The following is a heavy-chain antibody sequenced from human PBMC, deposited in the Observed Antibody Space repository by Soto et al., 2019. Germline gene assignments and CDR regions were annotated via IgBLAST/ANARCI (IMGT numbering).Heavy chain of an antibody. CDR3: AKYARVRLTTGFDS. CDR1: GFTFSNYG. Sequence: EVQLLESGGGLVQPGGSLRLSCAASGFTFSNYGMSWVRQAPEKGLEWVSSLSGSGGSTYYADSVKGRFTISRDNSKDTLYLQMNNLTAEDTAIFYCAKYARVRLTTGFDSWGQGTLVAVSS. D-gene: IGHD4-17*01. CDR2: LSGSGGST. J-gene: IGHJ4*02. V-gene: IGHV3-23*01.